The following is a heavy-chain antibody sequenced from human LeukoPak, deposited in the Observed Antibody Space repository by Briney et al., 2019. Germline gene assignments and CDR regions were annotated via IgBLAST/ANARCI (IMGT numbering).Heavy chain of an antibody. D-gene: IGHD1/OR15-1a*01. CDR1: GFTFSSYS. V-gene: IGHV3-21*01. J-gene: IGHJ4*02. Sequence: GGSLRLSCAASGFTFSSYSMNWVRQAPGKGLEWVSSISSGSSYIYYADSVKGRFTISRDNAKNSLYLQMSSLRAEDTAVYYCARDYGTGTFDYWGQGTLVIVSS. CDR2: ISSGSSYI. CDR3: ARDYGTGTFDY.